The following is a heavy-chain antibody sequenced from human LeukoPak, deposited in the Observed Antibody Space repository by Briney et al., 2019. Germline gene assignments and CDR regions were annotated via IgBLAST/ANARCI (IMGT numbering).Heavy chain of an antibody. CDR2: FDREDGET. V-gene: IGHV1-24*01. Sequence: ASLKVSCKVSGYTLSELSMHWVRQAPGKGLELMGGFDREDGETIYAQKFQGRVTMTEDTSIDTAYMELSSLRSGDTAVYYCATPGAGDYYDNSGPVAWGQGTLVTVSS. D-gene: IGHD3-22*01. CDR3: ATPGAGDYYDNSGPVA. J-gene: IGHJ5*02. CDR1: GYTLSELS.